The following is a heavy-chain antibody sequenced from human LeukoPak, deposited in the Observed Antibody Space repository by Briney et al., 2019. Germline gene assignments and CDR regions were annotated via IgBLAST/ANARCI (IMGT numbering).Heavy chain of an antibody. CDR3: ARGRLDYYGSGSAGWFDP. J-gene: IGHJ5*02. CDR2: INHSGST. D-gene: IGHD3-10*01. Sequence: SETLSLTCAVCGGSFSGYYWSWIRQPPGKGLEWIGEINHSGSTNYNPSLKSRVTISVDTSKNQFSLKLSSVTAADTAVYYCARGRLDYYGSGSAGWFDPWGQGTLVTVSS. V-gene: IGHV4-34*01. CDR1: GGSFSGYY.